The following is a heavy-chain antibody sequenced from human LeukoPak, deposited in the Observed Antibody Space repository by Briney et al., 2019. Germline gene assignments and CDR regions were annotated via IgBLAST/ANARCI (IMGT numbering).Heavy chain of an antibody. D-gene: IGHD3-3*01. CDR3: ARGAEWPRVYFDY. V-gene: IGHV1-69*05. CDR2: IIPVFGTA. Sequence: GASVKVSCKASGYTFTGYYMHWVRQAPGQGLEWMGGIIPVFGTANYAQKFQGRVTITTDESTSTAYMELSSLRSEDTAVYYCARGAEWPRVYFDYWGQGTLVTVSS. CDR1: GYTFTGYY. J-gene: IGHJ4*02.